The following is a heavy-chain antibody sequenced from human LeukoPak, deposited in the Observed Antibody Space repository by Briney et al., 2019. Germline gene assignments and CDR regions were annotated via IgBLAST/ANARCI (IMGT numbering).Heavy chain of an antibody. D-gene: IGHD3-16*01. CDR3: ARARGSYDLNFDY. CDR1: GYTFTGYY. CDR2: INPNSGGT. J-gene: IGHJ4*02. Sequence: ASVKVSCKASGYTFTGYYMHWVRQAPGQGLEWMGWINPNSGGTNYAQKFQGRVTMTRDTSISTAYMELSRLRSDDTAVYYCARARGSYDLNFDYWGQGTLVTVSS. V-gene: IGHV1-2*02.